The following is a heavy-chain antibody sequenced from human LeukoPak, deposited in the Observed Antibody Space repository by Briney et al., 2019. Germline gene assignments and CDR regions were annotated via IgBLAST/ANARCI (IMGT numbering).Heavy chain of an antibody. J-gene: IGHJ4*02. D-gene: IGHD3-3*01. V-gene: IGHV4-39*01. CDR3: AGKGTIFGVVFDY. CDR2: IYYSGST. Sequence: PSETLSLTCTVSGGSISSSSYYWGWIRQPPGKGLEWIGSIYYSGSTYYNPSLKSRVTIPVDTSKNQFSLKLSSVTAADTAVYYCAGKGTIFGVVFDYWGQGTLVTVPS. CDR1: GGSISSSSYY.